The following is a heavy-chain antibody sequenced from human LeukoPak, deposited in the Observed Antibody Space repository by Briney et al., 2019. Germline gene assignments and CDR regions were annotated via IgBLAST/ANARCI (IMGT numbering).Heavy chain of an antibody. CDR2: INPSGGST. J-gene: IGHJ6*03. Sequence: ASVKVSCKASGYTFTSYYMHWVRQAPGQGLEWMGIINPSGGSTSYAQKFQGRVTVTRNTSISTAYMELSSLRSEDTAVYYCARGLGKRGSGWYIYYYYYMDVWGKGTTVTVSS. D-gene: IGHD6-19*01. V-gene: IGHV1-46*01. CDR3: ARGLGKRGSGWYIYYYYYMDV. CDR1: GYTFTSYY.